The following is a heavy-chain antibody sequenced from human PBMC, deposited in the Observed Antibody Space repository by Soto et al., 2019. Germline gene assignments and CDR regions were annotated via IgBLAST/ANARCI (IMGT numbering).Heavy chain of an antibody. CDR3: ARDQYQYSSSSVDDY. J-gene: IGHJ4*02. V-gene: IGHV3-7*01. D-gene: IGHD6-6*01. Sequence: GGSLRLSCAASGFTFSSYWMSWVRQAPGKGLEWVANIKQDGSEKYYVDSVKGRFTISRDNAKNSLYLQMNSLRAEDTAVYYCARDQYQYSSSSVDDYWGQGTLVTVSS. CDR1: GFTFSSYW. CDR2: IKQDGSEK.